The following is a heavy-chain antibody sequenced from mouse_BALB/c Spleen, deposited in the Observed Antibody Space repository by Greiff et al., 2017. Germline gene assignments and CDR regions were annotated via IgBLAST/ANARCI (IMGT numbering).Heavy chain of an antibody. J-gene: IGHJ4*01. CDR1: GFTFSSFG. Sequence: DVKLVESGGGLVQPGGSRKLSCAASGFTFSSFGMHWVRQAPEKGLEWVAYISSGSSTIYYADTVKGRFTISRDNPKNTLFLQMTSLRSEDTAMYYCASSYYYAMDYWGQGTSVTVSS. V-gene: IGHV5-17*02. CDR3: ASSYYYAMDY. D-gene: IGHD2-10*01. CDR2: ISSGSSTI.